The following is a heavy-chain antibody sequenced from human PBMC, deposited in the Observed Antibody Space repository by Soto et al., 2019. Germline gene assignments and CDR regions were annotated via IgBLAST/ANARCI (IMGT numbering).Heavy chain of an antibody. CDR3: ARPNFSSNYYYYGMDV. CDR2: ISYDGSNK. CDR1: GFTFRSYA. D-gene: IGHD6-6*01. J-gene: IGHJ6*02. Sequence: QVQLVESGGGVVQPGRSLRLSCAASGFTFRSYAMHWVRQAPGKGLEWVAVISYDGSNKYYADSVKGRFTISRDNSKNTLYLQMNSLRAEDTAVYYCARPNFSSNYYYYGMDVWGQGTTVTVSS. V-gene: IGHV3-30-3*01.